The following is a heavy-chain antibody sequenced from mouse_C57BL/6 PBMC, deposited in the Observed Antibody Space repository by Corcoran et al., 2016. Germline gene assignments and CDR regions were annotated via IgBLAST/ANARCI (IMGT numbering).Heavy chain of an antibody. J-gene: IGHJ4*01. CDR1: GYTFTTYG. CDR2: INTYSGVP. D-gene: IGHD2-5*01. V-gene: IGHV9-3*01. CDR3: ARGGSNYVLNDAMDY. Sequence: QIQVVQSGPELKKPGETVKIYCKAAGYTFTTYGMSWVKQAPGKGLKWMGWINTYSGVPTYADDVKGRFAFSLEISASTAYLQINNLKNEDTATYFCARGGSNYVLNDAMDYWGQGTSVTVSS.